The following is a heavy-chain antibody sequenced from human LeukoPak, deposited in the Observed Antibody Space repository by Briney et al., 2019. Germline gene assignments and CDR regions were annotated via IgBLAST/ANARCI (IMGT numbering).Heavy chain of an antibody. J-gene: IGHJ4*02. CDR1: GGSISSYY. Sequence: SETLSLTCSVSGGSISSYYWDWIRQTPGKGLEWIGYIYYSGRTNYNPSLKSRVTISVDTSKNQFSLTLSSVTTADTAVYYCARGQKYRNGYTVTELGSGYFAYWGQGTLVTVSS. CDR3: ARGQKYRNGYTVTELGSGYFAY. CDR2: IYYSGRT. V-gene: IGHV4-59*01. D-gene: IGHD5-18*01.